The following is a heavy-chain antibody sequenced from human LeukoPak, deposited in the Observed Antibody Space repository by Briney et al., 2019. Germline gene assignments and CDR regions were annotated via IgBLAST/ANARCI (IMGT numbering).Heavy chain of an antibody. V-gene: IGHV4-59*01. CDR3: ARAPEWELALYFDY. J-gene: IGHJ4*02. CDR2: IYYSGST. D-gene: IGHD1-26*01. CDR1: GGSISSYY. Sequence: PSETLSLTCTVSGGSISSYYWSWIRQPPGKGLEWIGYIYYSGSTNYNPSLKSRVTISVDTSKSQFSLKLSSVTAADTAVYYCARAPEWELALYFDYWGQGTLVTVSS.